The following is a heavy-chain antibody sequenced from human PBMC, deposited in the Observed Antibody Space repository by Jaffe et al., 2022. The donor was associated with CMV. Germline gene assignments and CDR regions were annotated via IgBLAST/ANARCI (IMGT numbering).Heavy chain of an antibody. V-gene: IGHV3-64*01. CDR1: GFTFSSYG. CDR3: SIAQISGGWDV. CDR2: ISSNGAQT. J-gene: IGHJ6*04. D-gene: IGHD6-25*01. Sequence: EVQLVESGGGLVQPGGTLRLSCAASGFTFSSYGFYWVRQSPGKGLEYISIISSNGAQTDYASSVKGRFTISRDNANNAVYLQMGSLRPDDTAIYFCSIAQISGGWDVWGKGTTVTVSS.